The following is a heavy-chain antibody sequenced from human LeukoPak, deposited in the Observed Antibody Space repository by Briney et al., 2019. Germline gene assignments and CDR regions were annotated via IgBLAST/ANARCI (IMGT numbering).Heavy chain of an antibody. D-gene: IGHD2-15*01. V-gene: IGHV3-23*01. CDR3: AKNGDRGAYCSGGSCYPYYYYYMDV. CDR1: GFSFSSYG. J-gene: IGHJ6*03. Sequence: GGSLRLSCAASGFSFSSYGMSWVRQAPGKGLEWVSAISSTGGTTYYADSVKGRFTISRDNSKNTLYLQMNSLRAEDTAIYYCAKNGDRGAYCSGGSCYPYYYYYMDVWGKGTTVTISS. CDR2: ISSTGGTT.